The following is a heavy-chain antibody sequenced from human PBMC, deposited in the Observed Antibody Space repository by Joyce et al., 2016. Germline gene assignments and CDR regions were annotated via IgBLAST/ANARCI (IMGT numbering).Heavy chain of an antibody. CDR1: GFTFSSYA. CDR3: AIFYGEYPNWFDP. CDR2: VSYDGSDK. Sequence: QVQLVESGGGVVHPGRSLRLSCEASGFTFSSYAMPWVRQAPGEGLDWVALVSYDGSDKYYADSVRGRFTISRDNSKNTLYLQMNSLRPEDTAVYYCAIFYGEYPNWFDPWGQGTLVTVSS. J-gene: IGHJ5*02. V-gene: IGHV3-30-3*01. D-gene: IGHD4-17*01.